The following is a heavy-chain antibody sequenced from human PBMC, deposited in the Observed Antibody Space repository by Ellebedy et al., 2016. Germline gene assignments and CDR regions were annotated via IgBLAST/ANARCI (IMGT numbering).Heavy chain of an antibody. CDR1: GESLSGYY. D-gene: IGHD3-22*01. CDR3: ARGSHYMRVVVIASDAFDI. V-gene: IGHV4-34*01. Sequence: SETLSLTCAVYGESLSGYYWSWIRQPPGKGLEWIGEIDHTGNTNYNPSLKSRVTISVDTSKNQFSLNLSSVTAADTAVHYCARGSHYMRVVVIASDAFDIWGQGTMVTVSS. J-gene: IGHJ3*02. CDR2: IDHTGNT.